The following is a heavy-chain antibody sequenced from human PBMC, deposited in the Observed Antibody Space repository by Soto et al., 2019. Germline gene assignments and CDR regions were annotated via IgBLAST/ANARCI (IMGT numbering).Heavy chain of an antibody. J-gene: IGHJ4*02. V-gene: IGHV4-30-4*01. CDR3: ARDYYDILTGYSY. D-gene: IGHD3-9*01. CDR2: IYYSGST. CDR1: VGAISGGDYY. Sequence: PKPLTSTVSVGAISGGDYYWGCICQPPGKGLEWIGYIYYSGSTYYNPSLKSRVTISVDTSKNQFSLKLSSVTAADTAVYYCARDYYDILTGYSYWGQGTLVTVSS.